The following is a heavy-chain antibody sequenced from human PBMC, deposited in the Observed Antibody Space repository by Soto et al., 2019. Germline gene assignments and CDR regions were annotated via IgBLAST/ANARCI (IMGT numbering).Heavy chain of an antibody. D-gene: IGHD3-10*01. CDR1: GYTFTSYD. CDR2: MNPNSGNT. J-gene: IGHJ5*02. V-gene: IGHV1-8*01. CDR3: ARGLELLWFAPGTFDP. Sequence: AASVKVSCKASGYTFTSYDINWVRQATGQGLEWMGWMNPNSGNTGYAQKFQGRVTMTRNTSISTAYVELSSLRSEDTVVYYGARGLELLWFAPGTFDPWGQGTLVTVSS.